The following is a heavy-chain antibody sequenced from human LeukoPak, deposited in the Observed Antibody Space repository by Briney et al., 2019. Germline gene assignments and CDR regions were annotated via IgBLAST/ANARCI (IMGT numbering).Heavy chain of an antibody. CDR2: ISYDGSNK. CDR1: GFTFSSYA. Sequence: GRSLRLSCAASGFTFSSYAMHWARQAPGKGLEWVAVISYDGSNKYYADSVKGRFTISRDNSKNTLYLQMNSLRAEDTAVYYCARDRASDFSLDYWGQGTLVTVSS. D-gene: IGHD2-21*02. J-gene: IGHJ4*02. V-gene: IGHV3-30-3*01. CDR3: ARDRASDFSLDY.